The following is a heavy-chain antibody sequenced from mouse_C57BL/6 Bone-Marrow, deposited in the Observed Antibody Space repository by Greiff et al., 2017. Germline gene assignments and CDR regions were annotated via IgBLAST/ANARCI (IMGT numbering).Heavy chain of an antibody. CDR3: ARGVTGKDY. Sequence: VQLQESGAELARPGASVKMSCKASGYTFTSYTMHWVKQRPGQGLEWIGYINPSSGYTKYNQKFKDKATLTADKSSSTAYMQLSSLTSEDSAVYYCARGVTGKDYWGQGTTRTVSS. V-gene: IGHV1-4*01. D-gene: IGHD2-2*01. J-gene: IGHJ2*01. CDR1: GYTFTSYT. CDR2: INPSSGYT.